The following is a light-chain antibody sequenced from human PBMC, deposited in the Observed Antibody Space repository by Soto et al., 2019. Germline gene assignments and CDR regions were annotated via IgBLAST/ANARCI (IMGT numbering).Light chain of an antibody. Sequence: EIVLTQSPATLSLSPGDRATLSCRASQNVRSDYFAWYQQKPGQAPRVIIFGVSTRASATPDRFRGSGSGTYFTLTISRLEPDDFELYYCQHYGNSPLTFGGGTKVDIK. CDR3: QHYGNSPLT. V-gene: IGKV3-20*01. J-gene: IGKJ4*01. CDR1: QNVRSDY. CDR2: GVS.